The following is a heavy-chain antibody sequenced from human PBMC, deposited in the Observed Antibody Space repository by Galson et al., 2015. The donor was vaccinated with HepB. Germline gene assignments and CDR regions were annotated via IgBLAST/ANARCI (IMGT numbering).Heavy chain of an antibody. Sequence: SLRLSCAASGFAFSSYSMNWVRQAPGKGLEWVSAISSLSDDMYYADSVKGRFTIPRDNAKSSLYLQMNSLRAEDTAVYYCARSPGDLYTGHYYYFDYWGQGIPLTVSS. J-gene: IGHJ4*02. V-gene: IGHV3-21*06. CDR3: ARSPGDLYTGHYYYFDY. CDR2: ISSLSDDM. CDR1: GFAFSSYS. D-gene: IGHD3-9*01.